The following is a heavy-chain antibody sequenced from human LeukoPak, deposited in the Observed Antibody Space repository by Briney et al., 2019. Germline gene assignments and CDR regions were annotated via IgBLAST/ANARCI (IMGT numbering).Heavy chain of an antibody. CDR3: AKDLGDTSSAPDY. J-gene: IGHJ4*02. D-gene: IGHD6-6*01. CDR1: GFTFSSYG. Sequence: GGSLRLSCSASGFTFSSYGMHWVRQAPGKGLEWVAVTFFDRSKSYYADSVKGRFTISRDNSKNTLYLQMNTLRAEDTAFYYCAKDLGDTSSAPDYWGQGTLVTVSS. CDR2: TFFDRSKS. V-gene: IGHV3-33*06.